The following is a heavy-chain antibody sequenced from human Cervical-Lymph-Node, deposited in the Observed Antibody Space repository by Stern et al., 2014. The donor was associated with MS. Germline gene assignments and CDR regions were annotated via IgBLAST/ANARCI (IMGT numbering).Heavy chain of an antibody. CDR2: IFPVFGTP. CDR1: GGTFSKFP. CDR3: ALSSETSDRWYSLGYDL. Sequence: VQLEESGAEVTKPGSSVKVSCKASGGTFSKFPSSWVRQAPGQGVEWMGGIFPVFGTPTYAQEFRCRVTITADVSTSTVYMELSSLRSDDTAVYYCALSSETSDRWYSLGYDLWGQGTLVTVSS. V-gene: IGHV1-69*01. D-gene: IGHD6-13*01. J-gene: IGHJ5*02.